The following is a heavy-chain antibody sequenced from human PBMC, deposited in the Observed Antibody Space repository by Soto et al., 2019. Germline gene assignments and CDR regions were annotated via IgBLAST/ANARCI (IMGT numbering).Heavy chain of an antibody. D-gene: IGHD3-10*01. CDR3: ARHGFGPLHGLVDV. V-gene: IGHV4-59*08. CDR2: INYDGYS. CDR1: GGSITNYY. Sequence: QVQLQESGPGLVKPSETLSLTCTVSGGSITNYYCSWFRQPPGKGLEWIGYINYDGYSAYNLSLKRRVTLSMDALKSQFSLMLESVTATDTAVYYCARHGFGPLHGLVDVWGPGTTVIVSS. J-gene: IGHJ6*02.